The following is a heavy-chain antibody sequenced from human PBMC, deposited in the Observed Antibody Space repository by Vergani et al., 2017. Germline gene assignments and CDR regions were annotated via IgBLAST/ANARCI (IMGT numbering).Heavy chain of an antibody. J-gene: IGHJ5*02. D-gene: IGHD4/OR15-4a*01. CDR3: ARDKANLDWFDP. Sequence: QVQLQQSGPGLVKPSQTLPLTCAISGDSVSSNSAAWHWIMQSPSRGLEWLGRTYYRSKWYNDYAVSVISRITIKPDTSKNQCSLQLNSVTPEDTAVYYCARDKANLDWFDPWGQGTLVTVSS. V-gene: IGHV6-1*01. CDR2: TYYRSKWYN. CDR1: GDSVSSNSAA.